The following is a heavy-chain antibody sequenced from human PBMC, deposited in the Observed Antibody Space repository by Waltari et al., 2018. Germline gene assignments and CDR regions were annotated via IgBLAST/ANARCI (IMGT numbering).Heavy chain of an antibody. CDR2: NYYSGST. D-gene: IGHD4-17*01. J-gene: IGHJ4*02. CDR1: GGSISSSSYY. CDR3: ARATVTTLIDY. Sequence: QLQLQESGPGLVKPSETLSLTCTVSGGSISSSSYYWGWIRQPPGKGLEWIGSNYYSGSTYYNPSLKSRVTISVDTSKNQFSLKLSSVTAADTAVYHCARATVTTLIDYWGQGTLVTVSS. V-gene: IGHV4-39*07.